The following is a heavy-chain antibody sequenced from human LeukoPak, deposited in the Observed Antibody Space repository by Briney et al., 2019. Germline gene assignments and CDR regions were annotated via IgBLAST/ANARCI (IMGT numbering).Heavy chain of an antibody. CDR3: ARGWFGESVDYFDY. V-gene: IGHV4-39*01. CDR1: GGSISSSSYY. J-gene: IGHJ4*02. D-gene: IGHD3-10*01. CDR2: IYYSGST. Sequence: SEALSLTCTVSGGSISSSSYYWGWIRQPPGKGLEWIGSIYYSGSTYYNPSLKSRVTISVDTSKNQFSLKLSSVTAADTAVYYCARGWFGESVDYFDYWGQGTLVTVSS.